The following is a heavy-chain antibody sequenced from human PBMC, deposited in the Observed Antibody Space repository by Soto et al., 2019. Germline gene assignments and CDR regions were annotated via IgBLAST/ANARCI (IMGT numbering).Heavy chain of an antibody. J-gene: IGHJ2*01. CDR1: GFTFSSYS. CDR3: ARGEWVEYSSSVFFDL. D-gene: IGHD6-6*01. Sequence: EVQLVESGGGLVKPGGSLRLSCAASGFTFSSYSMNWVRQAPGKGLEWVSSISSSSSYIYYADSVKGRFTISRDNAKNSLYLQMNSLRAEDTAVYYCARGEWVEYSSSVFFDLWGRGTLVTVSS. V-gene: IGHV3-21*01. CDR2: ISSSSSYI.